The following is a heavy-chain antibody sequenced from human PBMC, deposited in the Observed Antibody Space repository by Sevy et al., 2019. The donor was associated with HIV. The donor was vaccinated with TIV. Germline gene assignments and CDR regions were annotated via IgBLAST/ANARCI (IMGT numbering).Heavy chain of an antibody. V-gene: IGHV1-2*02. CDR2: INPKNDVT. CDR3: ARALRVTTVYYYYGMDV. J-gene: IGHJ6*02. D-gene: IGHD5-18*01. CDR1: GYSFTDYY. Sequence: ASVKVSCKASGYSFTDYYMHWVRQAPGQWLEWMAWINPKNDVTNYAQKFQGRVTMTRDTSTSTAYMELTRLRSDDTAVYYCARALRVTTVYYYYGMDVWGQGTTVTVSS.